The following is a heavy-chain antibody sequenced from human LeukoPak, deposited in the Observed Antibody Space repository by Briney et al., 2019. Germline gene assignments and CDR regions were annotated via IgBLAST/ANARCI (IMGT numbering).Heavy chain of an antibody. CDR2: INPNTGGT. D-gene: IGHD4-17*01. Sequence: ASVKVSCKASGYIFTGYYLHWVRQALAQGLEWVGRINPNTGGTDYAQKFQGRVTMTRDTSISTAYMEVSRLTSDDAAVYFCAISRDYGDYYFDSWGQGTLVTVSS. CDR1: GYIFTGYY. CDR3: AISRDYGDYYFDS. J-gene: IGHJ4*02. V-gene: IGHV1-2*06.